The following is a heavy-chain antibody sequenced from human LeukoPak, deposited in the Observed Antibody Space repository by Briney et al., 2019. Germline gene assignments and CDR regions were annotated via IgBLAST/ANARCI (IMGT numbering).Heavy chain of an antibody. CDR2: VNLEGST. J-gene: IGHJ4*02. CDR1: GGSITNTNY. Sequence: SETLSLTCGVSGGSITNTNYWTRVRQPPGKGLEWIGEVNLEGSTNYNPSLMGRVAISVDTSEKHISLQLTSVTAADTAVYYCAREGGPYRPLDYSGQGTLVTVSS. V-gene: IGHV4-4*02. CDR3: AREGGPYRPLDY.